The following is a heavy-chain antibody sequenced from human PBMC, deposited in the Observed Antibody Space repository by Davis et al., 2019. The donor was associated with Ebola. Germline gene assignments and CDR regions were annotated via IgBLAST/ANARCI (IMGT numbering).Heavy chain of an antibody. CDR2: IYYSGST. Sequence: MPSETLSLTCTVSGGSISSSSYYWGWIRQPPGKGLEWIGSIYYSGSTYYNPSLKSRVTISVDTSKNQFSLKLSSVTAADTAVYYCARGSRQWLRSMGYWGQGTLVTVSS. CDR3: ARGSRQWLRSMGY. CDR1: GGSISSSSYY. D-gene: IGHD5-12*01. J-gene: IGHJ4*02. V-gene: IGHV4-39*01.